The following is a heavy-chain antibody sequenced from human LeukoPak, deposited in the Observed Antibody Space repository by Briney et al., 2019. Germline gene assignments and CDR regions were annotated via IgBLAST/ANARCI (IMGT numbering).Heavy chain of an antibody. Sequence: GGSLRLSCAAPVFTFSSYGMHWVRQAPAKGLEWVAFIRYDGSNKYYADSVKGRLTISRDNSKNTVYLQMNSLRGEDTAVYYCAKDILPRGHDAFDIWGQGTMVTVSS. V-gene: IGHV3-30*02. D-gene: IGHD3-10*01. CDR1: VFTFSSYG. CDR2: IRYDGSNK. CDR3: AKDILPRGHDAFDI. J-gene: IGHJ3*02.